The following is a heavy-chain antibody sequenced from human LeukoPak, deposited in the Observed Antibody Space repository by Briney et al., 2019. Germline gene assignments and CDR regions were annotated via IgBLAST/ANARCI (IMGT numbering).Heavy chain of an antibody. Sequence: ASVKVSCKASGYTFITNDISWVRQAPGQGLEWMGWVSAYNGNTNYAQKLQGRVTMTTDTSTNTAYMELRSLRSDDTAVYYCARCAVADTLSAYYFEYWGQGTLVTVSS. CDR2: VSAYNGNT. CDR1: GYTFITND. CDR3: ARCAVADTLSAYYFEY. D-gene: IGHD6-19*01. V-gene: IGHV1-18*04. J-gene: IGHJ4*02.